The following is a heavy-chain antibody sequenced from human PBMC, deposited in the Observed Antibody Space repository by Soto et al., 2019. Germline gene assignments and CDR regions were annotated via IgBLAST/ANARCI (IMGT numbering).Heavy chain of an antibody. CDR2: ISGSGGST. CDR3: AKDLGTMIVVVITAFDY. J-gene: IGHJ4*02. V-gene: IGHV3-23*01. Sequence: GSLRLSCAASGFTFSSYAMSWVRQAPGKGLEWVSAISGSGGSTYYADSVKGRFTISRDNSKNTLYLQMNSLRAEDTAVYYCAKDLGTMIVVVITAFDYWGQGTLVTVSS. CDR1: GFTFSSYA. D-gene: IGHD3-22*01.